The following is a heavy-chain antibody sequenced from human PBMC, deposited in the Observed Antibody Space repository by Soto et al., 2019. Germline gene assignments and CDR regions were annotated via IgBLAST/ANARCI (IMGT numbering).Heavy chain of an antibody. CDR2: ISYDGSNK. CDR1: AFTLSIYG. Sequence: GSLRTSCAASAFTLSIYGIHWVRQAPGKGLEWVAVISYDGSNKYYADSVKGRFTISRDNSKNTLYLQMNSLRAEDTAVYYCAKASGYYDSSGYFLDYWGQGTLVTVYS. V-gene: IGHV3-30*18. D-gene: IGHD3-22*01. CDR3: AKASGYYDSSGYFLDY. J-gene: IGHJ4*02.